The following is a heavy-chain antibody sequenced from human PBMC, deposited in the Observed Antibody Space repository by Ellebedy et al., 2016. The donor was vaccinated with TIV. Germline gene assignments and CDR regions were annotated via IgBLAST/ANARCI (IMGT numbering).Heavy chain of an antibody. CDR2: ISYDGSNK. V-gene: IGHV3-30*04. Sequence: GGSLRLXXAASGFTFSSYAMHWVRQAPGKGLEWVAVISYDGSNKYYADSVKGRFTISRDNSKNTLYLQMNSLRAEDTAVYYCARVGIWYSSSWYYYYYGMDVWGQGTTVTVSS. CDR1: GFTFSSYA. CDR3: ARVGIWYSSSWYYYYYGMDV. J-gene: IGHJ6*02. D-gene: IGHD6-13*01.